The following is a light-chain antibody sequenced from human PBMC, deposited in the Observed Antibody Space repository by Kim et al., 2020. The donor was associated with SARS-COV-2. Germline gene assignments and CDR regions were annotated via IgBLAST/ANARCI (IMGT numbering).Light chain of an antibody. J-gene: IGKJ2*01. V-gene: IGKV1-33*01. CDR2: ESS. Sequence: DIQLTQSPSSLSASVGDRVTITCQASQDISDYLNWYQQAPGKAPKLLIYESSNLETGVPPRFSGSGSGTDFSFTISSLRPEDIGIYYCQQYDALPYTFGQGTKLEI. CDR1: QDISDY. CDR3: QQYDALPYT.